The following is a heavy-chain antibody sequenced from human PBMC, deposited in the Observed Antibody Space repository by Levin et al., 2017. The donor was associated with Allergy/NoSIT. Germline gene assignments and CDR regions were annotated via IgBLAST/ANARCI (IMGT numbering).Heavy chain of an antibody. J-gene: IGHJ6*02. D-gene: IGHD1-20*01. CDR1: GDSLSTNGVA. V-gene: IGHV6-1*01. CDR3: ARGYCSATMCQEDNWNDVSGMDV. Sequence: SQTLSLTCAISGDSLSTNGVAWHWLRQSPSRGLEWLGRTYYRSKWYNDYAPSVKSRITINPDTSSNTAYMELRSLQSDDTAVYYCARGYCSATMCQEDNWNDVSGMDVWGQGTTVIVSS. CDR2: TYYRSKWYN.